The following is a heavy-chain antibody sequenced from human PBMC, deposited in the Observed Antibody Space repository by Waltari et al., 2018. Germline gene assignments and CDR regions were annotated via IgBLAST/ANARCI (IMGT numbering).Heavy chain of an antibody. CDR1: GFPFTNYA. Sequence: EVQLLESGGGLVQPGGSLRLSCEASGFPFTNYAMNWVRQAPGKGTEWVSAISGSGESTYYADSVKGRFSISRDNPKNTLYLQMSSLRAEDTAVYYCAKGTNMVITHSYFDCWRQGILVTVSS. D-gene: IGHD2-21*01. CDR2: ISGSGEST. V-gene: IGHV3-23*01. CDR3: AKGTNMVITHSYFDC. J-gene: IGHJ4*02.